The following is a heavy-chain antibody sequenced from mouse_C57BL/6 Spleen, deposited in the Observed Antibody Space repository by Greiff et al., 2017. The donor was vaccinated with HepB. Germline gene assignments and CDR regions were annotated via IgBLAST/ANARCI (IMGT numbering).Heavy chain of an antibody. CDR2: IYPSDSET. D-gene: IGHD1-1*01. CDR1: GYTFTSYW. V-gene: IGHV1-61*01. J-gene: IGHJ1*03. Sequence: QVQLQQPGAELVRPGSSVKLSCKASGYTFTSYWMDWVKQRPGQGLEWIGNIYPSDSETHYNQKFKDKATLTVDKSSSTAYMQLSSLTSEDSAVYYWARGDYGSSYVDFDVWGTGTTVTVSS. CDR3: ARGDYGSSYVDFDV.